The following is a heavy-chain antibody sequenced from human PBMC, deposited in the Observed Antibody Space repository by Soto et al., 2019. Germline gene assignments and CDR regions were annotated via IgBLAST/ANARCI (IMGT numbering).Heavy chain of an antibody. CDR3: ARDSKGALDY. V-gene: IGHV3-7*03. J-gene: IGHJ4*02. Sequence: WGSLRLSCAASGFTFISYWIIFFRQSPWKWLEWVANIKQDGSEKYYVDSVKGRFTISRDNAKNSLYLQMNSLRAEDTAVYYCARDSKGALDYWGQGTLVTVSS. CDR2: IKQDGSEK. CDR1: GFTFISYW.